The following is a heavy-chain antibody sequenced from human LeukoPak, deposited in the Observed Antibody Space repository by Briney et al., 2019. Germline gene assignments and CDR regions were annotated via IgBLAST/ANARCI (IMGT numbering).Heavy chain of an antibody. V-gene: IGHV3-30*02. CDR3: AKERDTAMVTIDY. D-gene: IGHD5-18*01. CDR1: GFTFSSYW. CDR2: IRYDGSNK. J-gene: IGHJ4*02. Sequence: GGSLRLSCVASGFTFSSYWMSWVRQAPGKGLEWVAFIRYDGSNKYYADSVKGRFTISRDNSKNTLYLQMNSLRAEDTAVYYCAKERDTAMVTIDYWGQGTLVTVSS.